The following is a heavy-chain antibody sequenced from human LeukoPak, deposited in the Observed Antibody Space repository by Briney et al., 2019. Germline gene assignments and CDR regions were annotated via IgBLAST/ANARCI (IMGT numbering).Heavy chain of an antibody. CDR1: GGSISSHY. J-gene: IGHJ4*02. V-gene: IGHV4-59*11. Sequence: SETLSLTCTVSGGSISSHYWSWIRQPPGKGLEWIGYIYYSGSTNYNPSLKSRVTISVDTSKNQFSLKLSSVTAADTAVYYCARYYYDCRGYYIDGHFDYWGQGTLVTVSS. CDR2: IYYSGST. D-gene: IGHD3-22*01. CDR3: ARYYYDCRGYYIDGHFDY.